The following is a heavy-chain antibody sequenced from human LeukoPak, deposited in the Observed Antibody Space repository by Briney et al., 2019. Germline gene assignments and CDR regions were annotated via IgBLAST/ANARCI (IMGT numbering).Heavy chain of an antibody. CDR2: ISSSSSYI. J-gene: IGHJ5*02. CDR3: AKGQSSSWYWGYNWFDP. Sequence: GGSLRLSCAASGFTFSSYSMNWVRQAPGKGLEWVSSISSSSSYIYYADSVKGRFTISRDNAKNTLYLQMNSLRAEDTAVYYCAKGQSSSWYWGYNWFDPWGQGTLVTVSS. CDR1: GFTFSSYS. D-gene: IGHD6-13*01. V-gene: IGHV3-21*04.